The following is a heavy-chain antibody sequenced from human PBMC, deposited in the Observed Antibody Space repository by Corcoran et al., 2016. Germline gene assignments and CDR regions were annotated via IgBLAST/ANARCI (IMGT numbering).Heavy chain of an antibody. J-gene: IGHJ4*02. Sequence: QVQLVQSGAEVKKPGSSVKVSCKASGGTFSSYAISWVRQAPGQGLEWMGGIIPIVGTANYAQKFQGRVHITADESTSTAYMELSSLRSEDTAVYDCATAGWAVVGAIRYSDYWGQGTLVTVA. CDR1: GGTFSSYA. CDR3: ATAGWAVVGAIRYSDY. D-gene: IGHD1-26*01. V-gene: IGHV1-69*01. CDR2: IIPIVGTA.